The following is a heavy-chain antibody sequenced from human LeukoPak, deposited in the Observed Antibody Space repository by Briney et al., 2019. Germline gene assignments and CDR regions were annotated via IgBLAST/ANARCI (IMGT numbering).Heavy chain of an antibody. D-gene: IGHD1-26*01. CDR2: IIPIFGTA. CDR3: ARGGGSGSLSPPDY. V-gene: IGHV1-69*13. Sequence: SVKVSCKASGGTFSSYAISWVRQAPGQGLEWMGGIIPIFGTANYAQKFQGRVTITADESTSTAYMELSSLRSEDTAVYYCARGGGSGSLSPPDYWGQGTLVTVSS. CDR1: GGTFSSYA. J-gene: IGHJ4*02.